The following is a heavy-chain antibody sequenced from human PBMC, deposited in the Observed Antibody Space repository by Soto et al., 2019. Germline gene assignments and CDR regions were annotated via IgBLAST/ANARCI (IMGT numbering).Heavy chain of an antibody. J-gene: IGHJ3*02. Sequence: SETLSLTCTVSGYSISSGYYWGWIRQPPGKGLEWIGSIYHSGSTYYNPSLKSRVTISVDTPKNQFSLKLSSVTAADTAVYYCARYNWNYNHAFDIWGQGTMVTVSS. V-gene: IGHV4-38-2*02. CDR2: IYHSGST. D-gene: IGHD1-7*01. CDR3: ARYNWNYNHAFDI. CDR1: GYSISSGYY.